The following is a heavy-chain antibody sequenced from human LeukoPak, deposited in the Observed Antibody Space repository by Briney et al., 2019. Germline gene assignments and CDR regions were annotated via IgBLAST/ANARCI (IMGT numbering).Heavy chain of an antibody. Sequence: GGSLRLSCAASGFTVSSNYMSWVRQAPGKGLEWVSVIYSGGNTYYADSVKGRFTISRDNSKNTLYLQMNSLRAEDTAVYYCARDRYGSGSYKYFQHWGQGTLVTVSS. CDR3: ARDRYGSGSYKYFQH. J-gene: IGHJ1*01. D-gene: IGHD3-10*01. CDR2: IYSGGNT. CDR1: GFTVSSNY. V-gene: IGHV3-53*01.